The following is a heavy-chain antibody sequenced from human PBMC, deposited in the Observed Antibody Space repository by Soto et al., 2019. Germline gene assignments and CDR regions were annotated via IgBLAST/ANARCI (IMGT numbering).Heavy chain of an antibody. D-gene: IGHD3-22*01. CDR1: GFTFGDYG. J-gene: IGHJ4*02. CDR3: TRVGGYSETDY. Sequence: GGSLRLSCTGSGFTFGDYGMSWVRQAPGKGLEWVGFIRSKANGGTTEYAASVRGRFTFSRDDSKSIAYLQMNSLKTEDTAVYYCTRVGGYSETDYWGQGTLVTVSS. V-gene: IGHV3-49*04. CDR2: IRSKANGGTT.